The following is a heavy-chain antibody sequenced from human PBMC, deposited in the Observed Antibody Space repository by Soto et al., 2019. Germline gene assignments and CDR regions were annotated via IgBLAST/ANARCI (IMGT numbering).Heavy chain of an antibody. CDR3: ARGCTVTTKGYYYYMDV. D-gene: IGHD4-17*01. CDR1: GGSFSGYY. J-gene: IGHJ6*03. V-gene: IGHV4-34*01. CDR2: INHSGST. Sequence: LSETLSLTCAVYGGSFSGYYWSWIRQPPGKGLEWIGEINHSGSTNYNPSLKSRVTISVDTSKNQFSLKLSSVTAADTAVYYCARGCTVTTKGYYYYMDVWGKGTTVTVSS.